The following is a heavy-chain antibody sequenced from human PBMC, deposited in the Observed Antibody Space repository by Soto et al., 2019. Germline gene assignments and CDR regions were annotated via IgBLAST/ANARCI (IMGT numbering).Heavy chain of an antibody. CDR2: LSYAGSNI. CDR1: GVTFNNYG. CDR3: AKDQYTSSWYVGLDY. J-gene: IGHJ4*02. Sequence: SLRLSCAASGVTFNNYGMHWVRQAPGKGLEWVAALSYAGSNIYYVDSVKGRFTISRDNSKNTLYLQMNSLRPEDTAVYYCAKDQYTSSWYVGLDYWGQGTLVTVSS. V-gene: IGHV3-30*18. D-gene: IGHD6-13*01.